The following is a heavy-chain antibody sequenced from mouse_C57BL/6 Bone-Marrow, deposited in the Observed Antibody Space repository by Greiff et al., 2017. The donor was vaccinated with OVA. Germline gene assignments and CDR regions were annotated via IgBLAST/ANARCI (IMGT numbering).Heavy chain of an antibody. CDR3: ARRLLGYAMDY. Sequence: VQLQQSGAELVKPGASVKLSCKASGYTFTSYWMQWVKQRPGQGLEWIGEIDPSDSYTNYNQKFKGKATLTVDTSSSTAYMQLSSLTSEDSAVYYCARRLLGYAMDYWGQGTSVTVSS. J-gene: IGHJ4*01. CDR1: GYTFTSYW. CDR2: IDPSDSYT. V-gene: IGHV1-50*01. D-gene: IGHD2-3*01.